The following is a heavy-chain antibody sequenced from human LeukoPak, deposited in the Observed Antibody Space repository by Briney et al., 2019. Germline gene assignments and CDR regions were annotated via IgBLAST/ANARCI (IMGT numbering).Heavy chain of an antibody. D-gene: IGHD3-10*01. CDR2: IYTSGST. J-gene: IGHJ6*02. CDR1: GGSISGYY. CDR3: ARRGYYAVDV. Sequence: SETLSLTCTVSGGSISGYYWNWIRQPAGKGLEWIGRIYTSGSTNYNPSLKSRVTMSVDTSKNHFSLNLSSLTAADTAVYFCARRGYYAVDVWGQGISVIVSS. V-gene: IGHV4-4*07.